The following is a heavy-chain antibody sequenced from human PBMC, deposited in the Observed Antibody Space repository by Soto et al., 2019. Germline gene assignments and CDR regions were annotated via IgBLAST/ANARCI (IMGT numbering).Heavy chain of an antibody. V-gene: IGHV4-31*03. D-gene: IGHD5-18*01. J-gene: IGHJ4*02. Sequence: SETLSLTCTVSGGSISSGGYYWSWIRQHPGTGLEWIGHISYSGSTYYNTSLKSRVTISVDTSRNQFSLYLQMNSLRPEDTALYYCVRSKGGYSYGTPFDYWGQGTLVTVSS. CDR1: GGSISSGGYY. CDR3: VRSKGGYSYGTPFDY. CDR2: ISYSGST.